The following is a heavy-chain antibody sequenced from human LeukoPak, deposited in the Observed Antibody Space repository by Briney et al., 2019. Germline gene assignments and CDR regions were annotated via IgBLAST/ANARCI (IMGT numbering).Heavy chain of an antibody. V-gene: IGHV1-18*01. J-gene: IGHJ5*02. CDR3: ARDIAAAGNPWFDP. D-gene: IGHD6-13*01. CDR1: GGTLSSYA. CDR2: ISAYNGNT. Sequence: ASVKVSCKASGGTLSSYAISWVRQAPGQGLEWMGWISAYNGNTNYAQKLQGRVTMTTDTSTSTAYMELRSLRSDDTAVYYCARDIAAAGNPWFDPWGQGTLVTVSS.